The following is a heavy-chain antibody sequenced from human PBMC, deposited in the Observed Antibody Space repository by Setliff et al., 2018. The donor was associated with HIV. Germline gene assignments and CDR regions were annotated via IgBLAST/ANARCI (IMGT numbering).Heavy chain of an antibody. CDR3: ARDEGVVAATETYYYNGLDV. CDR2: IYHSGST. J-gene: IGHJ6*02. CDR1: GFSISSGYY. V-gene: IGHV4-38-2*02. D-gene: IGHD2-15*01. Sequence: SETLSLTCAVSGFSISSGYYWGWIRQPPGKGLEWIGTIYHSGSTYYSPSLMSRVTISVDTSKNQISLKLNSVTAADTAVYYCARDEGVVAATETYYYNGLDVWGQGTTVTVSS.